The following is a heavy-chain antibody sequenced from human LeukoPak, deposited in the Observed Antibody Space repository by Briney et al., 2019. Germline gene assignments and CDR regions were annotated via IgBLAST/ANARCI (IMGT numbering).Heavy chain of an antibody. V-gene: IGHV4-39*07. CDR1: GGYIITSGHY. CDR3: ARERSSSGGHNWFDP. CDR2: VYYTGVT. D-gene: IGHD4-23*01. Sequence: PSETLSLTCTVSGGYIITSGHYWGWIRQPPGKGLEWIGSVYYTGVTSTNPFFRSRTSISVDTSKNQFSLNLTSVTAADAAVYYCARERSSSGGHNWFDPWGQGTLVTVSS. J-gene: IGHJ5*02.